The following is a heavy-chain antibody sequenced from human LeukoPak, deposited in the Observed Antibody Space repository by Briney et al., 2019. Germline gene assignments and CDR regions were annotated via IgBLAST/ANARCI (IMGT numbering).Heavy chain of an antibody. Sequence: PGGSLRLSCAASGFTVSSNYMSWVRQAPGKGLEWVAFIRYDGSNKYYADSVKGRFTISRDNSKNTLYLQMNSLRAEDTAVYYCAKEPVTMEEYYYYYYMDVWGKGTTVTVSS. J-gene: IGHJ6*03. V-gene: IGHV3-30*02. CDR2: IRYDGSNK. D-gene: IGHD4-11*01. CDR1: GFTVSSNY. CDR3: AKEPVTMEEYYYYYYMDV.